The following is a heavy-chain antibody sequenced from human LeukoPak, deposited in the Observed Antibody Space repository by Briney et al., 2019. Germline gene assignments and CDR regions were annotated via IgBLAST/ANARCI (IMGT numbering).Heavy chain of an antibody. V-gene: IGHV4-39*07. CDR1: GGSVSSTNSY. CDR3: ARGQGATVPQVGKNWFDP. D-gene: IGHD1-26*01. Sequence: PSETLSLTCTVSGGSVSSTNSYWAWIRQSPGKGLEWIGSMFYSGSTFYNSSLKSRVTISVDTSRNQFSLKVTSLTAADTAVYYCARGQGATVPQVGKNWFDPWGQGTRVTVSS. CDR2: MFYSGST. J-gene: IGHJ5*02.